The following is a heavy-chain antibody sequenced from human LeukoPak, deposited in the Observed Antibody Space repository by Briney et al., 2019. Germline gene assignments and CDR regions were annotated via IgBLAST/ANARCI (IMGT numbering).Heavy chain of an antibody. J-gene: IGHJ5*02. CDR3: TRFSFGRNWFDP. Sequence: SETLSLTCTVSGGSISSYYRSWIRQPPGKGLEWIGYIYYSGSTDYNPSLKSRVTMSVDTSKNQFSLKLSSVTAADTAVYYCTRFSFGRNWFDPWGQGTLVTVSS. D-gene: IGHD3-10*01. V-gene: IGHV4-59*01. CDR1: GGSISSYY. CDR2: IYYSGST.